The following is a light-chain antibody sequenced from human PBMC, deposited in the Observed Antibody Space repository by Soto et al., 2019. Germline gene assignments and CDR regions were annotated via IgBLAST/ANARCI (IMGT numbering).Light chain of an antibody. CDR2: AAS. CDR1: QGISNY. J-gene: IGKJ2*01. CDR3: QKYVDATKT. Sequence: DIQMTQSPSSLSASVGDRVTITCRASQGISNYLAWYQQKPGKVPKLLIYAASTLQSGVPSRFIGGGSGTDFTLSIRSLQPEDAATYYCQKYVDATKTFGQGTKVEIK. V-gene: IGKV1-27*01.